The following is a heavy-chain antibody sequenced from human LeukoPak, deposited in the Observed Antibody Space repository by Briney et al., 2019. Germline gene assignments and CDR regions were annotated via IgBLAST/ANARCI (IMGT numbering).Heavy chain of an antibody. D-gene: IGHD3-9*01. Sequence: PSETLSLTCAVSGYSISSGYFWVWIRQPPGKGLEWIGSIYHTGATYYNPSLRSPVTISVDTSKNEFSLELNSVTAADTAVYYFARDRRLTISDNWFDPWGQGTLVTVSS. CDR1: GYSISSGYF. CDR3: ARDRRLTISDNWFDP. CDR2: IYHTGAT. J-gene: IGHJ5*02. V-gene: IGHV4-38-2*02.